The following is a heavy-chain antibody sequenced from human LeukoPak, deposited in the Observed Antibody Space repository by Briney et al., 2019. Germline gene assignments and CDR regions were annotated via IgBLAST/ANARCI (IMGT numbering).Heavy chain of an antibody. Sequence: GGSLRLSCATSGFTFRNYAMHWVRQPPGTGLEWVSLIYGNGRDTYYADSEKGRFTISRDNSKNSLYLQIDSLRIEDTAVYYCVSGNVVGDDGGQGTQVTVSS. J-gene: IGHJ4*02. V-gene: IGHV3-43*02. CDR2: IYGNGRDT. CDR1: GFTFRNYA. D-gene: IGHD2-15*01. CDR3: VSGNVVGDD.